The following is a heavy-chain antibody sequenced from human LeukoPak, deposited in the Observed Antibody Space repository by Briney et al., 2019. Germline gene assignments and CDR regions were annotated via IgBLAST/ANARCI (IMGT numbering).Heavy chain of an antibody. J-gene: IGHJ4*02. CDR3: AKEGAGLID. CDR1: GDSVSSNSAA. Sequence: SQTLSLTCAISGDSVSSNSAACNWIRQSPSRGLEWLGRTYYRSKWYNDYAVSVKSRITINPDTSKNQFSLQLSSVTPEDTAMYYCAKEGAGLIDWGQGTLVTVSS. D-gene: IGHD3/OR15-3a*01. V-gene: IGHV6-1*01. CDR2: TYYRSKWYN.